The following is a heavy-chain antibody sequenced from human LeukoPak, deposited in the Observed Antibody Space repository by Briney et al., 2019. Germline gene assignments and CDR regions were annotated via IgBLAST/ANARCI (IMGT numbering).Heavy chain of an antibody. CDR2: ISYDGSNK. Sequence: GRFLRLSCAASGFTFSSYAMHWVRQAPGKGLEWVAVISYDGSNKYYADSVKGRFTISRDNSKNTLYLQMNSLRAEDTAVYYCARAGYDSSGYLYYFDYWGQGTLVTVSS. V-gene: IGHV3-30*04. J-gene: IGHJ4*02. CDR1: GFTFSSYA. CDR3: ARAGYDSSGYLYYFDY. D-gene: IGHD3-22*01.